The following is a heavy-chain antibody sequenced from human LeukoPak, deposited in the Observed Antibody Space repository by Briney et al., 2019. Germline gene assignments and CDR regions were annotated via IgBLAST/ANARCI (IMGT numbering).Heavy chain of an antibody. J-gene: IGHJ4*02. CDR3: AKWGDYDILTGYYVSDF. CDR2: ITGSGDTT. D-gene: IGHD3-9*01. Sequence: GGSLRLSCAASGCIFRNYAMSWVRQAPGKGLEWVSAITGSGDTTYYADSVKGRFTISRDNSRNTLYVEMNTLRAEDTAVYYCAKWGDYDILTGYYVSDFWGQGTLVTVSS. V-gene: IGHV3-23*01. CDR1: GCIFRNYA.